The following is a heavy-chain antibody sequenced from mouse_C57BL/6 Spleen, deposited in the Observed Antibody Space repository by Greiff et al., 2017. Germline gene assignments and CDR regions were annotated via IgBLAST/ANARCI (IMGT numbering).Heavy chain of an antibody. J-gene: IGHJ1*03. D-gene: IGHD2-13*01. CDR1: GYAFSSSW. CDR2: IYPGDGDT. Sequence: VQLQESGPELVKPGASVKISCKASGYAFSSSWMNWVKQRPGTGLEWIGRIYPGDGDTNSNGKFKGKATLTADKSSSTAYMQLSSLTAEESAVYVCARSSYWGDWYFDVWGTGTTVTVSS. CDR3: ARSSYWGDWYFDV. V-gene: IGHV1-82*01.